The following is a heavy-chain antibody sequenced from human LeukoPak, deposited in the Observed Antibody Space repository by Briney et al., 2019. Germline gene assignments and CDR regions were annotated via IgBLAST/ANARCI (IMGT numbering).Heavy chain of an antibody. V-gene: IGHV4-61*02. CDR1: GGSISTDNYY. J-gene: IGHJ5*02. Sequence: SQTLSLTCTVSGGSISTDNYYWSWIRQPAGKGLEWIGRIYPSGSTNHNPSLKSRVTISVDTSKNQFSLKLNSVTAADTAVYYCARGRYFPSNWFDPWGQGTLVTVSS. CDR3: ARGRYFPSNWFDP. D-gene: IGHD3-9*01. CDR2: IYPSGST.